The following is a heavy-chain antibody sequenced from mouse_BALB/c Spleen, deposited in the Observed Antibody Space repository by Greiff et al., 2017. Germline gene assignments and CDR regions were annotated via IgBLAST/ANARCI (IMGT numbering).Heavy chain of an antibody. J-gene: IGHJ4*01. CDR1: GYTFTSYW. CDR3: ATYYGKKGFLYYAMDY. Sequence: QVQLQQSGPQLVRPGASVKISCKASGYTFTSYWMHWVKQRPGQGLEWIGYINPSTGYTEYNQKFKDKATLTADKSSSTAYMQLSSLTSEDSAVYYCATYYGKKGFLYYAMDYWGQGTSVTVSS. D-gene: IGHD2-10*01. CDR2: INPSTGYT. V-gene: IGHV1-4*01.